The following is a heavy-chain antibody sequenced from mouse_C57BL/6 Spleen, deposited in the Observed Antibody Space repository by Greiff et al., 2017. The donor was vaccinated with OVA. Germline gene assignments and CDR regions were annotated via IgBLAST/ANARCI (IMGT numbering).Heavy chain of an antibody. Sequence: QVQLQQPGAELVMPGASVKLSCKASGYTFTSYWMHWVKQRPGQGLEWIGEIDPSDSYTNYNQKFKGKSTLTVDKSSSTAYMQLSSLTSEDSAVYYCARRGTAHDYWGQGTTLTVSS. CDR2: IDPSDSYT. CDR1: GYTFTSYW. J-gene: IGHJ2*01. D-gene: IGHD3-2*02. V-gene: IGHV1-69*01. CDR3: ARRGTAHDY.